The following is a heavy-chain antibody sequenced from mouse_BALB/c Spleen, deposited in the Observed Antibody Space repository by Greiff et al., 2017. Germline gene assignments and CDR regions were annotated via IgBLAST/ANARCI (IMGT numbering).Heavy chain of an antibody. D-gene: IGHD3-3*01. J-gene: IGHJ3*01. V-gene: IGHV5-2*01. CDR3: ARHGDGGAWFAY. CDR2: INSDGGST. Sequence: EVKLVESGGGLVQPGESLKLSCESNEYEFPSHDMSWVRKTPEKRLELVAAINSDGGSTYYPDTMERRFIISRDNTKKTLYLQMSSRRSEDTALFYCARHGDGGAWFAYWGQGTLVTVSA. CDR1: EYEFPSHD.